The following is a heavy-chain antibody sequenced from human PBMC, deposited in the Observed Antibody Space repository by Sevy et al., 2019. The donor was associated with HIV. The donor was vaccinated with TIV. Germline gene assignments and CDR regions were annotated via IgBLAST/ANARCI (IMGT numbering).Heavy chain of an antibody. Sequence: GGSLRLSCAASGFTFISYGMHWVRQAPGKGLEWVAVIWYDGSNKYYADSVKGRFTISRDNSKNTLYLQMNSLRAEDTAVYYCARDLAARDQYYYYGMDVWGQGTTVTVSS. CDR1: GFTFISYG. CDR2: IWYDGSNK. D-gene: IGHD6-6*01. CDR3: ARDLAARDQYYYYGMDV. J-gene: IGHJ6*02. V-gene: IGHV3-33*01.